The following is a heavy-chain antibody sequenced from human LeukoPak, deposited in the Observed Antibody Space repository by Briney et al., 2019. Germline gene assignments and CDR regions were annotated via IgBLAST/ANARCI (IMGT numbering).Heavy chain of an antibody. D-gene: IGHD3-22*01. V-gene: IGHV3-11*01. Sequence: PGGSLRLSCAASGFTFSDYYMSWIRQAPGKGLEWVSYISSSGSTIYYADSVKGRFTISRDNAKNSLYLQMNSLRAEDTAVYYCARDTYYYDSSGYYYYYYYGMDVWGQGTTVTVSS. CDR3: ARDTYYYDSSGYYYYYYYGMDV. CDR2: ISSSGSTI. CDR1: GFTFSDYY. J-gene: IGHJ6*02.